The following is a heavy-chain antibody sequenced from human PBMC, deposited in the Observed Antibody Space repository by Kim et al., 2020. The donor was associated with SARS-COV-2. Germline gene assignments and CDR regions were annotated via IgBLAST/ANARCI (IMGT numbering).Heavy chain of an antibody. CDR1: GFTFSSYS. CDR3: ARYIPGPMVYYYYGMDV. V-gene: IGHV3-21*01. Sequence: GGSLRLSCAASGFTFSSYSMNWVRQAPGKGLEWVSSISSSSSYIYYADSVKGRFTISRDNAKNSLYLQMNSLRAEDTAVYYCARYIPGPMVYYYYGMDVWGQGTTVTVSS. D-gene: IGHD2-2*02. J-gene: IGHJ6*02. CDR2: ISSSSSYI.